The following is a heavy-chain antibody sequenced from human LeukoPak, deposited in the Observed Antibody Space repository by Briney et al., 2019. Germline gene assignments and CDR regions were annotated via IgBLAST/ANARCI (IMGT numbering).Heavy chain of an antibody. CDR3: AKVRGTYSSGYFFDY. CDR2: INHNGSAV. V-gene: IGHV3-7*03. Sequence: GGSLRLSCAPSGFPFSGYWMSWVRQAPGKGLFWLGNINHNGSAVYYVDSVKGRFTISRDNAKKSLDLQMNSLRAEDTAFYYCAKVRGTYSSGYFFDYWGQGTLVTVSS. D-gene: IGHD6-19*01. J-gene: IGHJ4*02. CDR1: GFPFSGYW.